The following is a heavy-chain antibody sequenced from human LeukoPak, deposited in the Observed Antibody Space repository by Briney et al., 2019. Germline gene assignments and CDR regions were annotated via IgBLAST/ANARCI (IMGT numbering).Heavy chain of an antibody. CDR3: ARFRDTAMVISFDY. D-gene: IGHD5-18*01. J-gene: IGHJ4*02. CDR1: GYSFTSYW. V-gene: IGHV5-51*01. CDR2: IYPGDSDN. Sequence: GESLKISCKGSGYSFTSYWIGWVRQMPGKGLEGMGIIYPGDSDNRYSPSFQGQVPISADKSISTAYLQWSSLKASDTAMYYCARFRDTAMVISFDYWGQGTLVTVSS.